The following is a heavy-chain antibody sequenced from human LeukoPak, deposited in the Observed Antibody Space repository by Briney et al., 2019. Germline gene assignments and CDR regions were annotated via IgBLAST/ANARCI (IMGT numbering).Heavy chain of an antibody. CDR1: GYTFTSYA. CDR2: IIPIFGTA. Sequence: RASVKVSCKASGYTFTSYAISWVRQAPGQGLEWMGGIIPIFGTANYAQKFQGRVTITTDESTSTAYMELSSLRSEDTAVYYCARGVTIFGEVGYWFDPWGRGTLVTVSS. D-gene: IGHD3-3*01. CDR3: ARGVTIFGEVGYWFDP. J-gene: IGHJ5*02. V-gene: IGHV1-69*05.